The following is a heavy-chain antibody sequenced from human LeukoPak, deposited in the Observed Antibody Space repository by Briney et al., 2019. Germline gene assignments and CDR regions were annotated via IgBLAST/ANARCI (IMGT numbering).Heavy chain of an antibody. CDR3: AWGDMVVTPFDY. D-gene: IGHD4/OR15-4a*01. CDR1: GGTFSSYA. Sequence: GASVKVSCKASGGTFSSYAISWVRQAPGQGLVWMGRIIPIFGTANYAQKFQGRVTITTDESTSTDYMELSSLRSEDTAVYYCAWGDMVVTPFDYWGQGTLVTVSS. J-gene: IGHJ4*02. CDR2: IIPIFGTA. V-gene: IGHV1-69*05.